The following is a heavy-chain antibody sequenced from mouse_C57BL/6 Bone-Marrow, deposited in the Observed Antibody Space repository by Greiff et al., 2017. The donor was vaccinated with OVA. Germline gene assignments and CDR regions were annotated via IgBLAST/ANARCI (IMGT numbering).Heavy chain of an antibody. V-gene: IGHV1-7*01. J-gene: IGHJ2*01. D-gene: IGHD1-1*01. CDR1: GYTFTSYW. Sequence: VQLQQSGAELAKPGASVKLSCNASGYTFTSYWMHWVKQRPGQGLEWIGYINPSSGYTKYNQKFKDKATLIADKSSSTAYMQLSSLTYEDSAVYYCARRRSYYYGFDYWGQGTTLTVSS. CDR2: INPSSGYT. CDR3: ARRRSYYYGFDY.